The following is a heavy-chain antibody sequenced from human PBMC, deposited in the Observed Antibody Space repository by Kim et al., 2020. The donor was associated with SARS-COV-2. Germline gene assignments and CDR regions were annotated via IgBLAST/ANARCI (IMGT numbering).Heavy chain of an antibody. CDR2: ISGSGASR. V-gene: IGHV3-23*01. CDR3: EKEQLRHID. CDR1: GFMFSNYA. D-gene: IGHD3-9*01. J-gene: IGHJ4*02. Sequence: GGSLRLSCAASGFMFSNYALSWVSQAPGKGLEWVSGISGSGASRVYADSERGRVTISRDNYMNKMNLQMKRMRADDTAVYYCEKEQLRHIDWGPG.